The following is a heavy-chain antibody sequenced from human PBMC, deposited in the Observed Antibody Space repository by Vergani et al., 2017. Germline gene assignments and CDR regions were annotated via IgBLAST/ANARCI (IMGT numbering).Heavy chain of an antibody. CDR1: GDRFNTYS. CDR2: VNPMFGTS. J-gene: IGHJ5*02. D-gene: IGHD3-10*01. V-gene: IGHV1-69*08. Sequence: QVQPEQSGAEVKKPGSSVQVSCKAFGDRFNTYSLNWVRQAPGQGHEWMGRVNPMFGTSNYAQKFKGRVAIYADESTATAHMNLSSLTSDDTAVYYCARQRVSRRVISYWFDTWGMGTLITVSS. CDR3: ARQRVSRRVISYWFDT.